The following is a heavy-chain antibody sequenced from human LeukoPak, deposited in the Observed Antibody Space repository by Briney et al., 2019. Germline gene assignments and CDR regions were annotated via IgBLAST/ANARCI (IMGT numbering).Heavy chain of an antibody. CDR1: GGSIRSSYYY. CDR3: ARGEYSGSTYYFDY. Sequence: PSETLSLTCTVSGGSIRSSYYYWGWIRQPPGKGLEWIGSIYDSGSTYYNPSLKSRVTISVDTSKNQFSLKLSSVTAADTAVYYCARGEYSGSTYYFDYWGQGTLVTVSS. CDR2: IYDSGST. D-gene: IGHD1-26*01. V-gene: IGHV4-39*07. J-gene: IGHJ4*02.